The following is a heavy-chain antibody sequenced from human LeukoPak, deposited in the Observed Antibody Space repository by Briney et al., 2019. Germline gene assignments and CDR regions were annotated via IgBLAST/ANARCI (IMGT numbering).Heavy chain of an antibody. J-gene: IGHJ4*02. V-gene: IGHV5-51*01. CDR3: ARPMTTVTTPFDY. Sequence: GESLKISCKGSGYSFTSYWIGWVREMPGKGLECMGIIYPDDSDTRYSPSFQGQVTISADKSISTAYLQWSSLKASDTAMYYCARPMTTVTTPFDYWGQGTLATVSS. CDR1: GYSFTSYW. D-gene: IGHD4-17*01. CDR2: IYPDDSDT.